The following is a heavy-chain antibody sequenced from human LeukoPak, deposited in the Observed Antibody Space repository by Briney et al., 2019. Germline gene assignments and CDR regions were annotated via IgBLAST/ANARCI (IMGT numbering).Heavy chain of an antibody. CDR3: ARGSKLLWFGRFDY. Sequence: PGRSLRLSCAASGFTFSSYGMHWVRQAPGKGLEWVAVIWYDGSNKYYADSVKGRFTISRDNSKNTLYLQMNSLRAEDTAVYYCARGSKLLWFGRFDYWGQGTPVTVSS. D-gene: IGHD3-10*01. J-gene: IGHJ4*02. V-gene: IGHV3-33*01. CDR1: GFTFSSYG. CDR2: IWYDGSNK.